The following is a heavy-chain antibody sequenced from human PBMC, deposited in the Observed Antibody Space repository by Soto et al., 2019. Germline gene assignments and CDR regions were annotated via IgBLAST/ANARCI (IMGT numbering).Heavy chain of an antibody. CDR2: IYYTGNT. CDR1: GGSISSYY. J-gene: IGHJ4*02. CDR3: TRHRGSGYPYFDY. Sequence: SETLSLTCTVSGGSISSYYWSWIRQPPGKGLEWIGYIYYTGNTNYNPSLKSRVTISVDTSKNQFSLKLRSVTATDTAMYYCTRHRGSGYPYFDYWGQGTLVTVSS. D-gene: IGHD6-19*01. V-gene: IGHV4-59*08.